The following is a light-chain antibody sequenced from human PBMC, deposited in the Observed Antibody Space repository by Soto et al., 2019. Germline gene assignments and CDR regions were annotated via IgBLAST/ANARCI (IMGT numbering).Light chain of an antibody. CDR1: QNVSSN. J-gene: IGKJ1*01. CDR2: GAS. CDR3: QQYNSYWT. V-gene: IGKV3-15*01. Sequence: IVMTQSPATLSVSPGERATLSCSASQNVSSNLAWYQQKPGQVPSLVIYGASTRATDIPARFSGSGSGTEFTLTISSLQPDDFATYYCQQYNSYWTFGQGTKVDIK.